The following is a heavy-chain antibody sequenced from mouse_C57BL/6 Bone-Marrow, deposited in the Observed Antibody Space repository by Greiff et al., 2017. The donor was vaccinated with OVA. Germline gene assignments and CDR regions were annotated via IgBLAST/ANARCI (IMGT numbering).Heavy chain of an antibody. J-gene: IGHJ3*01. D-gene: IGHD2-3*01. V-gene: IGHV2-2*01. CDR2: IWSGGST. CDR1: GFSFTSYG. Sequence: VQLQQSGPGLVQPSQSLSITCTVSGFSFTSYGVHWVRQSPGKGLEWLGVIWSGGSTDYNAAFISRLSISKDNSKSQVFFKMNSLQADDTAIYYCASLYDGYYPWFAYWGQGTLVTVSA. CDR3: ASLYDGYYPWFAY.